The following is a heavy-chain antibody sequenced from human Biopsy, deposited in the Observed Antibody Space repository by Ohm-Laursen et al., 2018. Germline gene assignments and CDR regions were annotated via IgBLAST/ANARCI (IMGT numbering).Heavy chain of an antibody. Sequence: SLRLSCAAASEFIFSRFWMYWVRQAPGKGLVWVSRINSDGSSTNYADAVKGRFTISRDNAKNTVFLQMNSLRAEDTAVYYCTRAEAGSGSLLYFDYWGQGTLVTVSS. J-gene: IGHJ4*02. D-gene: IGHD3-10*01. V-gene: IGHV3-74*01. CDR3: TRAEAGSGSLLYFDY. CDR2: INSDGSST. CDR1: EFIFSRFW.